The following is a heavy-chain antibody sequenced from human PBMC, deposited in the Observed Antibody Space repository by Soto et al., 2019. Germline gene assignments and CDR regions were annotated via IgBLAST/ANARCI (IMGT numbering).Heavy chain of an antibody. J-gene: IGHJ5*02. Sequence: SETLSLTCAVYGGSSSGYYWSWIRQPPGKGLEWIGEINHSGSTNYNPSLKSRVTISVDTSKNQFSLKLSSVTAADTAVYYCARGVQYYDFWSGYYPRAPYWFDPWGQGTLVTVSS. CDR1: GGSSSGYY. D-gene: IGHD3-3*01. CDR3: ARGVQYYDFWSGYYPRAPYWFDP. CDR2: INHSGST. V-gene: IGHV4-34*01.